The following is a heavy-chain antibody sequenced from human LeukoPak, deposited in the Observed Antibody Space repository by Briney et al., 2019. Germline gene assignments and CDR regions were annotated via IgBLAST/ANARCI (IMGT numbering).Heavy chain of an antibody. CDR3: ARGRRDGYNWHPVDY. D-gene: IGHD5-12*01. J-gene: IGHJ4*02. V-gene: IGHV4-4*07. Sequence: SETLSLTCTVSGGSINSDYWSWIRQPAGKGLEWIGRIYTSGSTNYNPSLKSRVTMSVDTSKNQFSLKLSSMTAADTAVYYCARGRRDGYNWHPVDYWGQGTLVTVSS. CDR1: GGSINSDY. CDR2: IYTSGST.